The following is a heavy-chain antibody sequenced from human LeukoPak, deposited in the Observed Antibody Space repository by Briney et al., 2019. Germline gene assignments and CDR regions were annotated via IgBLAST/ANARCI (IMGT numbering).Heavy chain of an antibody. CDR2: ISSSNSYI. CDR1: GFTFSGYS. D-gene: IGHD3-10*01. V-gene: IGHV3-21*01. Sequence: GGSLRLSCAASGFTFSGYSMNWVRQAPGKGLEWVSSISSSNSYIYYADSVKGRFTVSRDNAKNSLYLQMNSLRAEDTAVYHCAKDSEYTMVRGVFDYWGQGTLVTVSS. J-gene: IGHJ4*02. CDR3: AKDSEYTMVRGVFDY.